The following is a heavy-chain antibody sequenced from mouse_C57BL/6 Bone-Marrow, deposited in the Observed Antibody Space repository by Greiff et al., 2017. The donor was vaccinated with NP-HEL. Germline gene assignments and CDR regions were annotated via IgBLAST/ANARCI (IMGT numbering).Heavy chain of an antibody. J-gene: IGHJ4*01. Sequence: VQLQQSGAELARPGASVKLSCKASGYTFPSYGISWVKQRTGQGLEWIGEIYPRSGNTYYNEKFKGKATMTADKSSSSAYMELRSLTSEDSAVYFCAKGSSYLYYYAMDYWGQGTSVTVSS. CDR2: IYPRSGNT. V-gene: IGHV1-81*01. CDR3: AKGSSYLYYYAMDY. D-gene: IGHD1-1*01. CDR1: GYTFPSYG.